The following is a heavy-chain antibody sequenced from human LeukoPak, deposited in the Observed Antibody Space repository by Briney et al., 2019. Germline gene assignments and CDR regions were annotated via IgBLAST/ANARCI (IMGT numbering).Heavy chain of an antibody. J-gene: IGHJ4*02. V-gene: IGHV1-69*05. CDR3: ASSGSYGVWYFDY. CDR1: GGTFSSYA. Sequence: SVKVSCKASGGTFSSYAISWVRQAPGQGLEWMGGIIPIFGTANYAQKFQGRVTITTDESTSTAYMELSSLRSEDTAVYFCASSGSYGVWYFDYWGQGTLVTVSS. D-gene: IGHD1-26*01. CDR2: IIPIFGTA.